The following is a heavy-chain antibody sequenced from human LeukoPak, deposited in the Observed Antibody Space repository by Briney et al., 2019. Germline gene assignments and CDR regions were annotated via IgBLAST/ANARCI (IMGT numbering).Heavy chain of an antibody. D-gene: IGHD6-19*01. Sequence: SETLSLTCTVSGGSISSSSYYWGWIRQPPGKGLEWIGSIYYSGSTYYNPSLKSRVTISVDTSKNQFSPKLSSVTAADTAVYYCARLVAVAGVFDYWGQRPLVTVSS. J-gene: IGHJ4*02. CDR1: GGSISSSSYY. V-gene: IGHV4-39*01. CDR3: ARLVAVAGVFDY. CDR2: IYYSGST.